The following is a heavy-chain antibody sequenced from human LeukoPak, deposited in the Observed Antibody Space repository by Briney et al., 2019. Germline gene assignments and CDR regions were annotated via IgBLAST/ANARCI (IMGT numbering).Heavy chain of an antibody. CDR2: IVVGSGNT. Sequence: ASVKVSCKASGYTFTDYGISWVRQARGQRLEWIGWIVVGSGNTNYAQKFQERVTITRDMSTSTAYMELSSLRSEDTAVYYCAALGGWGAANWGQGTLVTVSS. V-gene: IGHV1-58*02. CDR3: AALGGWGAAN. J-gene: IGHJ4*02. CDR1: GYTFTDYG. D-gene: IGHD1-26*01.